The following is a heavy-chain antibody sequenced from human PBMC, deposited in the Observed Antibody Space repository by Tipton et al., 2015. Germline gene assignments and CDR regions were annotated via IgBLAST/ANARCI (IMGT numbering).Heavy chain of an antibody. CDR1: NGSISNEY. J-gene: IGHJ4*02. CDR2: VFYTGRT. CDR3: AQDKPRTNYFEY. V-gene: IGHV4-59*01. Sequence: LRLSCTVSNGSISNEYWSWVRQPPGKGLEWIGYVFYTGRTYYNPSLESRVTISGDKFENRFSLKLSSVTAADTAVYYCAQDKPRTNYFEYWGQGIQVTVSS.